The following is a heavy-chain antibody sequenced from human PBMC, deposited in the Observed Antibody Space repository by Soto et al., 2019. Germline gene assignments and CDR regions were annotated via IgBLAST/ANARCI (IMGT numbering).Heavy chain of an antibody. CDR2: INPSGGST. J-gene: IGHJ4*02. CDR1: GYTFTSYY. Sequence: ASVKVSCKASGYTFTSYYMHWVRQAPGQGLEWMGIINPSGGSTSYAQKFQGRVTMTRDTSTSTVYMELSSLRSEDTAVYYCARDLEYSSSWYERENYFDYLGQETLLTVSS. CDR3: ARDLEYSSSWYERENYFDY. D-gene: IGHD6-13*01. V-gene: IGHV1-46*01.